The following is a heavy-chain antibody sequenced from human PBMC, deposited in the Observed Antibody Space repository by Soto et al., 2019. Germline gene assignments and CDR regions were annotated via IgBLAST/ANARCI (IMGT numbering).Heavy chain of an antibody. D-gene: IGHD1-26*01. Sequence: GGSLRLSCAGSGFTFSSYGIHWVRQAPGKGLEWVALISYDGGNEKYTESVKDRFTISRDDSHNVAYLQMSSLRTEDTAMYYCAKDRYSGTYPNDFDYWGQGSLVTVSS. CDR1: GFTFSSYG. CDR3: AKDRYSGTYPNDFDY. CDR2: ISYDGGNE. V-gene: IGHV3-30*18. J-gene: IGHJ4*02.